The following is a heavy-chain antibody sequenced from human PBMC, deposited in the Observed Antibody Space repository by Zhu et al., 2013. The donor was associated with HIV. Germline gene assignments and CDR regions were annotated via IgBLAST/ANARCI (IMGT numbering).Heavy chain of an antibody. CDR3: ARGRPENQLLADYYYYGLDV. CDR2: IGGDNGHT. Sequence: QVQLVQSGAEVKKPGASVKVSCKASGYIFSNYGISWVRQAPGQGLEWMGWIGGDNGHTKSAQPLQGRLTLTTDTKTRTAYMELRSLRSDDTAVYFCARGRPENQLLADYYYYGLDVWGQGTTVTVSS. V-gene: IGHV1-18*01. CDR1: GYIFSNYG. J-gene: IGHJ6*02. D-gene: IGHD1-7*01.